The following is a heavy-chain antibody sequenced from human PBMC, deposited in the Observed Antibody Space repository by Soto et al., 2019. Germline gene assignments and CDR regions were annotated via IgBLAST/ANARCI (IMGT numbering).Heavy chain of an antibody. J-gene: IGHJ6*02. D-gene: IGHD1-1*01. CDR2: ISYDGSNK. CDR1: GFTFSSYA. V-gene: IGHV3-30-3*01. Sequence: QVQLVESGGGVVQPGRSLRLSCAASGFTFSSYAMHWVRQAPGKGLEWVAVISYDGSNKYYADSVKGRFTISRDNSKNTLDLQMNSLRAEDTAVYYCARDRPDDTLSSGGMDVWGQGTTVTVSS. CDR3: ARDRPDDTLSSGGMDV.